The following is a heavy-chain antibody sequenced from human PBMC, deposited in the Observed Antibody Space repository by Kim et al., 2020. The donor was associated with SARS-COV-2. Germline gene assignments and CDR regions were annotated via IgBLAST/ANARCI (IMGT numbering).Heavy chain of an antibody. Sequence: AYGGTNEAAASVKGRFTISRDDYKSIAYRQMNSLKTEDTAVYYCTRQIDYWGQGTLVTVSS. CDR3: TRQIDY. J-gene: IGHJ4*02. V-gene: IGHV3-49*02. CDR2: AYGGTN.